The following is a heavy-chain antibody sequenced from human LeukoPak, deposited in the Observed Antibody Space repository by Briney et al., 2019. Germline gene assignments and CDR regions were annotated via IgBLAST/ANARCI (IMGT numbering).Heavy chain of an antibody. V-gene: IGHV1-69*01. CDR3: AREKSSGIAAAGVDY. CDR2: IIPIFGAA. CDR1: GGTFSSYA. D-gene: IGHD6-13*01. Sequence: SVKVSCKASGGTFSSYAISWVRQAPGQGLEWMGGIIPIFGAANYAQKFQGRVTITADESTSTAYMELSSLRSEDTAVYYCAREKSSGIAAAGVDYWGQGTLVTVSS. J-gene: IGHJ4*02.